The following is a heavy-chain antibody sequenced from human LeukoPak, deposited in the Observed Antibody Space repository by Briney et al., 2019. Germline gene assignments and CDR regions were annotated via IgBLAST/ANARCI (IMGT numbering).Heavy chain of an antibody. CDR1: GFTFSSYA. D-gene: IGHD1-26*01. CDR2: ISYDGSNK. J-gene: IGHJ4*02. V-gene: IGHV3-30-3*01. Sequence: GGSLRLSCAASGFTFSSYAMHWVRQAPGKGLEWVAVISYDGSNKYYADSVKGRFTISRDNSKNTLYLQMNSLRAEDTAVYYCAREAGAGRSYRFYYFDYWGQGTLVTVSS. CDR3: AREAGAGRSYRFYYFDY.